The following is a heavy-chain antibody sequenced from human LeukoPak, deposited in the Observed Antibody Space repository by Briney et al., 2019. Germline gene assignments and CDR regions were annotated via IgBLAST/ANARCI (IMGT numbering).Heavy chain of an antibody. V-gene: IGHV3-33*06. Sequence: GGSLRLSCASSGFTLSSYGMHWVRQAPGKGLEWVAVIWHDGSSKYYADSVKGRFTISRDNSKNTLYLRMNSLRAEDTAVYYCAKDLDDSVWGSRTDMIDYWGQGTLVTVSS. D-gene: IGHD3-16*01. CDR1: GFTLSSYG. CDR2: IWHDGSSK. J-gene: IGHJ4*02. CDR3: AKDLDDSVWGSRTDMIDY.